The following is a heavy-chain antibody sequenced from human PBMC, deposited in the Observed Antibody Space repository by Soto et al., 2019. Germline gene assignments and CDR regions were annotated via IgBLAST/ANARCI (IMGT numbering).Heavy chain of an antibody. J-gene: IGHJ4*02. V-gene: IGHV3-74*01. CDR2: ISSDGRNT. CDR1: GFTFSSYW. Sequence: SLRLSCAASGFTFSSYWMYWVRQAPGKGPVWVSTISSDGRNTNCADSVKGRFTISRDNAKNTLYLQMNSLRVEDTAVYYCAHLATSASNFDCWGQGTLVTVSS. CDR3: AHLATSASNFDC.